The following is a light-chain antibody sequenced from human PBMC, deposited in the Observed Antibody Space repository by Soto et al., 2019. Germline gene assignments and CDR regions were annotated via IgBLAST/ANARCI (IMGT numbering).Light chain of an antibody. J-gene: IGKJ2*01. CDR2: AAS. V-gene: IGKV1-9*01. CDR1: QGISSN. CDR3: QQVNTYPYA. Sequence: IPLTQSPSSLSASVGDRVTITCRASQGISSNLAWYQQKPWKSPNLMIYAASTLQSGVPSRFSGSASGTYFTLTISSLALEDLAAQYCQQVNTYPYAFGQGTNLDIK.